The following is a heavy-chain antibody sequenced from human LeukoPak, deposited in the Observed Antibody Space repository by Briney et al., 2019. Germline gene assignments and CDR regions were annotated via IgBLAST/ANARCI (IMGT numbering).Heavy chain of an antibody. CDR2: IYHSGST. J-gene: IGHJ6*02. V-gene: IGHV4-30-2*01. CDR3: ARDDYPSLRSQGYYYYGMDV. D-gene: IGHD3-16*01. Sequence: SQTLSLTCAVSGGSISSGGYSWSWIRQPPGKGLEWIGYIYHSGSTYYNPSLKSRVAISVDRSKNQFSLKLSSVTAADTAVYYCARDDYPSLRSQGYYYYGMDVWGQGTTVTVSS. CDR1: GGSISSGGYS.